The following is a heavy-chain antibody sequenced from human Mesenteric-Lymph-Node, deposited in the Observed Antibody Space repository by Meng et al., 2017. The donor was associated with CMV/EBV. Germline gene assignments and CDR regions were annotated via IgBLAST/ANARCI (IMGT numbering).Heavy chain of an antibody. CDR1: RITFSNYA. CDR2: IRESGVSK. Sequence: APRITFSNYALSWVRQAPGKGLAWVSSIRESGVSKYYGECVKGRFTISKENSKNTLYLQMNSLGAEDTAVYYCAKGVVTTPPAVGYWGQGTLVTVSS. D-gene: IGHD2-21*02. V-gene: IGHV3-23*01. CDR3: AKGVVTTPPAVGY. J-gene: IGHJ4*02.